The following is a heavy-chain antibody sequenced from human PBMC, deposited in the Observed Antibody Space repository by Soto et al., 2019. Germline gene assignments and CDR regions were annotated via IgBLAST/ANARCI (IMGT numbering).Heavy chain of an antibody. J-gene: IGHJ4*02. CDR1: GYTFTGYY. CDR3: ARGDCGGDCFDY. D-gene: IGHD2-21*02. V-gene: IGHV1-2*02. CDR2: INPNSGGT. Sequence: ASVKVSCKASGYTFTGYYMHWVRQAPGQGLEWMGWINPNSGGTNYAQKFQGRVTMTRDTSISTAYMELSSVTAADTAVYYCARGDCGGDCFDYWGQGTLVTVSS.